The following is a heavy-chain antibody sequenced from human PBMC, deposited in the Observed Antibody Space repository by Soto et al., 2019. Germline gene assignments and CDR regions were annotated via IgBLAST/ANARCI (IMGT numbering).Heavy chain of an antibody. V-gene: IGHV4-59*01. CDR1: GGSISSYY. CDR2: IYYSGST. J-gene: IGHJ4*02. CDR3: ARRYGGNFDY. D-gene: IGHD3-16*01. Sequence: SETLSLTCTVSGGSISSYYWSWIRQPPGKGLEWIGYIYYSGSTNYNPSLKSRVTISIDTSKNQFSLKLISVTAADTAVYYCARRYGGNFDYWGQGTLVTVSS.